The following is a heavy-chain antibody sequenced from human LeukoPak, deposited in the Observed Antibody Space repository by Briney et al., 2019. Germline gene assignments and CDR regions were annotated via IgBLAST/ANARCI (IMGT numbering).Heavy chain of an antibody. Sequence: GRSLRLSCAASGFTFSSYAMHWVRQAPGKGLEWVAVISYDGSNKYYADSVKGRFTISRDNSKNTLYLQMNSLRAEDTAVYYCAKGVGSGASNWFDPWGQGTLVTVSS. CDR1: GFTFSSYA. CDR2: ISYDGSNK. V-gene: IGHV3-30-3*01. CDR3: AKGVGSGASNWFDP. D-gene: IGHD2-15*01. J-gene: IGHJ5*02.